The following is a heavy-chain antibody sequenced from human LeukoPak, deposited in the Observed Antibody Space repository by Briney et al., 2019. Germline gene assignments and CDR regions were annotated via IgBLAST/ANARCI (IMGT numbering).Heavy chain of an antibody. CDR1: GFTFSSYS. V-gene: IGHV3-21*01. Sequence: GGSLRLSCAASGFTFSSYSMNWVRQAPGKGLEWVSSISSSSSYIYYADSVKGRFTISRDNAKNSLYLQMNSLRAEDTAVYYCARVRFGEIPYYFDYWGQGTLVTVSS. CDR3: ARVRFGEIPYYFDY. J-gene: IGHJ4*02. D-gene: IGHD3-10*01. CDR2: ISSSSSYI.